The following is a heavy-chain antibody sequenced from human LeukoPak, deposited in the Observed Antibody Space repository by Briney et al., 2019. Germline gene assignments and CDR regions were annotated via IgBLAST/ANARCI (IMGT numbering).Heavy chain of an antibody. CDR3: ARSLEYYGAGSYY. CDR1: GGTFSSYA. Sequence: SVKVSCKASGGTFSSYAISWVRQAPGQGLEWMGGIIPIFGTANYAQKFQGRVTITTDESTSTAYMELSSLRSEDTAVYYCARSLEYYGAGSYYLGQGTLVTVSS. CDR2: IIPIFGTA. V-gene: IGHV1-69*05. D-gene: IGHD3-10*01. J-gene: IGHJ4*02.